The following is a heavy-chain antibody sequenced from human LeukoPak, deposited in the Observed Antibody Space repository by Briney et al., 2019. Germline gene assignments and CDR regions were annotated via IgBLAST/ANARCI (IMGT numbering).Heavy chain of an antibody. J-gene: IGHJ6*02. CDR2: INPNSGGT. Sequence: ASVKVSCKASGYTFTGYYMHWVRQAPGQGLEWMGWINPNSGGTNYAQKFQGRVTMTRDTSISTAYMELSMLRSDDTAVYYCARDESSIVVVPAAMLTYYYYYGMDVWGQGTTVTVSS. D-gene: IGHD2-2*01. CDR1: GYTFTGYY. CDR3: ARDESSIVVVPAAMLTYYYYYGMDV. V-gene: IGHV1-2*02.